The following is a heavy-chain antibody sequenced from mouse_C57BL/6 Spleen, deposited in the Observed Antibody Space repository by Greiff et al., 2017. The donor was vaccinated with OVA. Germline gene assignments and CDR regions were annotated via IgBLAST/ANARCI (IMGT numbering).Heavy chain of an antibody. V-gene: IGHV1-82*01. D-gene: IGHD1-1*01. CDR1: GYAFSSSW. J-gene: IGHJ2*01. CDR2: IYPGDGDT. CDR3: ARGLTTVVAHYFDY. Sequence: QVQLQQSGPELVKPGASVKISCKASGYAFSSSWMNWVKQRPGKGLEWIGRIYPGDGDTNYNGKFKGKATLTAAKSSSTAYMQLSSLTSEDSAVYFCARGLTTVVAHYFDYWGQGTTLTVSS.